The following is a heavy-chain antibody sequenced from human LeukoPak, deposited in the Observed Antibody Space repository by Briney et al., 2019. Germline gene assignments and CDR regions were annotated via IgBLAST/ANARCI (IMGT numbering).Heavy chain of an antibody. Sequence: GGSLRLSCAASGFTFRSYGMHWVRQAPGKGLEWVAVISYDGSNKYYANSVKGRFTISRDNSKNTLYLQMNSLRAEDTAVYYCAKDYCGGDCYPDYWGQGTLVTVSS. J-gene: IGHJ4*02. V-gene: IGHV3-30*18. D-gene: IGHD2-21*02. CDR1: GFTFRSYG. CDR2: ISYDGSNK. CDR3: AKDYCGGDCYPDY.